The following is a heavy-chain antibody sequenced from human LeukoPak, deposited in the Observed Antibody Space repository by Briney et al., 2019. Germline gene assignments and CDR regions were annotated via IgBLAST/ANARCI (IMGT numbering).Heavy chain of an antibody. D-gene: IGHD3/OR15-3a*01. CDR3: ATLLDPTGWFDP. V-gene: IGHV4-34*01. CDR1: GGSFSGYY. CDR2: INHSGST. Sequence: SETLSLTCAVYGGSFSGYYWSWIRQPPGKGLEWIGGINHSGSTNYNPSLKSRVTISVDTSKNQFSLKLSSVSAADTAVYYCATLLDPTGWFDPWGQGTLVTVSS. J-gene: IGHJ5*02.